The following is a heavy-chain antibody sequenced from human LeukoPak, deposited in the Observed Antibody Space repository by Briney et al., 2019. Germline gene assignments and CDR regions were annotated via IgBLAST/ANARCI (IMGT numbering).Heavy chain of an antibody. CDR2: ISGSGGST. V-gene: IGHV3-23*01. CDR3: AKFVEMATYNWFDP. D-gene: IGHD5-12*01. Sequence: GGSLRLSCAASGFTFSSYAMNWVRQAPGKGLEWVSAISGSGGSTYYADSVKGRFTISRDNSKNTLYLQMNSLRAEDTAVYYCAKFVEMATYNWFDPWGQGTLVTVSS. CDR1: GFTFSSYA. J-gene: IGHJ5*02.